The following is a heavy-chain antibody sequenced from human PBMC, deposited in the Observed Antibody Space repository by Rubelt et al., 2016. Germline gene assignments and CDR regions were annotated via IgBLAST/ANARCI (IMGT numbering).Heavy chain of an antibody. Sequence: VQLVESGGDLVQPGASLRLSCAASGFTFSSYAMHWVRQAPGKGLEWVAVISYAGSNKYYADSVKGRFTISRDNSKKTLYLQMNSLRAEETVVYYWEEVDSGWKLFDYWGQGTLVTVSS. CDR1: GFTFSSYA. D-gene: IGHD6-19*01. CDR3: EEVDSGWKLFDY. J-gene: IGHJ4*02. CDR2: ISYAGSNK. V-gene: IGHV3-30*04.